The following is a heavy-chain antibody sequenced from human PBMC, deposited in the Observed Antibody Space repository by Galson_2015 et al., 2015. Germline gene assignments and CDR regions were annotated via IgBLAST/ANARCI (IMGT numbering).Heavy chain of an antibody. CDR1: GFTVSSNY. D-gene: IGHD4-11*01. CDR3: TRGDYSKDYYYYMNV. V-gene: IGHV3-53*01. CDR2: IYSGGNT. J-gene: IGHJ6*03. Sequence: SLRLSCAASGFTVSSNYMSWVRQAPGKGLEWVSLIYSGGNTYYADSVKGRFIISRDNSKNTLYLQMYSLRAGDTAVYYCTRGDYSKDYYYYMNVRGKGTTVTVSS.